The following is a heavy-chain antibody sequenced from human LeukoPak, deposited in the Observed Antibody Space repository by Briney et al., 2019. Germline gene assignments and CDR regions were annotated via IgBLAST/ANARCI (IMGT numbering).Heavy chain of an antibody. J-gene: IGHJ4*02. CDR1: GGPISSSSYF. V-gene: IGHV4-39*01. CDR3: ARQSLSPLPDY. D-gene: IGHD3-16*02. Sequence: WETLSLTCTVSGGPISSSSYFWGWIRQPPGKGLEWIGTIYYSGSAHYHPSLKSRVSISVDASKNQFSLKLSSVTAADTAVYYCARQSLSPLPDYWGPGTLVTVSS. CDR2: IYYSGSA.